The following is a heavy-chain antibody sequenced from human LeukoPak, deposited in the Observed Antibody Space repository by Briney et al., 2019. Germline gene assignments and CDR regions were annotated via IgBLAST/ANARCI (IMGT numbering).Heavy chain of an antibody. Sequence: PGGSLRLSCAASGFTFSSYAMSWVRQAPGKGLEWVSAISGSGGSTYYADSVKGRFTISRDNSKNTLYLQMNSLRAEDTAVYYCARECITMVRGVIRYYFDYWGQGTLVTVSS. CDR2: ISGSGGST. CDR1: GFTFSSYA. D-gene: IGHD3-10*01. CDR3: ARECITMVRGVIRYYFDY. V-gene: IGHV3-23*01. J-gene: IGHJ4*02.